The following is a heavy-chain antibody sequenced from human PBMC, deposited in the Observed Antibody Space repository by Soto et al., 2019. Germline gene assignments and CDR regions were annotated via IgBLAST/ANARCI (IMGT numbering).Heavy chain of an antibody. CDR3: AHAYGGTSWPNDAFDV. J-gene: IGHJ3*01. V-gene: IGHV2-5*02. Sequence: ITLKESGPTLVKPTQTLTLTCSFSGFSLSADGVGVGWIRQPPGKALEWLALIYWDDDTRYRPSLKSRLTITKDSSKNQVVLTMTNMDPADTATYYCAHAYGGTSWPNDAFDVWGQGTVVTVSS. D-gene: IGHD2-2*01. CDR2: IYWDDDT. CDR1: GFSLSADGVG.